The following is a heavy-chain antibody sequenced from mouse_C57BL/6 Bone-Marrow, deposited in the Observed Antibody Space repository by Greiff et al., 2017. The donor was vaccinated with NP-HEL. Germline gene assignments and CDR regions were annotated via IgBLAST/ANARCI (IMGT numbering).Heavy chain of an antibody. V-gene: IGHV1-82*01. CDR1: GYAFSSSW. CDR2: IYPGDGDT. CDR3: ARQRWPCDYYGSKSAMDY. D-gene: IGHD1-1*01. Sequence: QVQLQQSGPELVKPGASVKISCKASGYAFSSSWMNWVKQRPGKGLEWIGRIYPGDGDTNYNGKFKGKATLTADKSSSTAYMQLSSLTSEDSAVYYCARQRWPCDYYGSKSAMDYWGQGTSVTVSS. J-gene: IGHJ4*01.